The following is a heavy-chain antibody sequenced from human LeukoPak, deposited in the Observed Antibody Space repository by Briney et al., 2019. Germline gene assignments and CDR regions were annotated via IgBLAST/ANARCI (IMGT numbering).Heavy chain of an antibody. D-gene: IGHD5-12*01. J-gene: IGHJ3*02. CDR1: GGSISSSSYY. V-gene: IGHV4-39*07. Sequence: SSETLSLTCTVSGGSISSSSYYWGWIRQPPGKGLEWIGSIYYSGSTYYNPSLKSRVTISVDTSKDQFSLKLSSVTAADTAVYYCARWLSILDAFDIWGQGTMVTVSS. CDR2: IYYSGST. CDR3: ARWLSILDAFDI.